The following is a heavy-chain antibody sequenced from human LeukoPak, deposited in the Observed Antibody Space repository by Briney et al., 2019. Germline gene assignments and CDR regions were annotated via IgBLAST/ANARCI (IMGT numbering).Heavy chain of an antibody. CDR1: GFTFSSYW. D-gene: IGHD5-12*01. J-gene: IGHJ4*02. V-gene: IGHV3-7*01. Sequence: GGSLRLSCAASGFTFSSYWMTWVRQGPGKGLEWVANIKPDVSLIYYVDSVKGRFTIPRDNAKNSLYLQMNSLRAEDTAVYYCAKWERYSGFYYIDYWGQGTLATVSS. CDR2: IKPDVSLI. CDR3: AKWERYSGFYYIDY.